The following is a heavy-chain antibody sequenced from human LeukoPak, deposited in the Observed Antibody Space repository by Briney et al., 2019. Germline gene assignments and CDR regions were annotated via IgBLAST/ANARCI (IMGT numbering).Heavy chain of an antibody. CDR1: GFTFGDYA. V-gene: IGHV3-21*01. CDR2: IRARYCYV. D-gene: IGHD3-10*01. Sequence: GRSLRLSCTAFGFTFGDYAMSWVRQAPGKGLEWVSSIRARYCYVYYPDSLRGRFTISRDDAKNSVFLQMNSLRVEDTAVYYCAGGFGEIGHYYYGMDVWGQGTTVTVSS. J-gene: IGHJ6*02. CDR3: AGGFGEIGHYYYGMDV.